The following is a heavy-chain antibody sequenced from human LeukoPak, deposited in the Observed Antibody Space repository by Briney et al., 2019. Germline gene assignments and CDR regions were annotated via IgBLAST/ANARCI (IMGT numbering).Heavy chain of an antibody. CDR3: ARGKGYGSGSYLFDY. V-gene: IGHV4-4*07. CDR1: DGSINSYF. Sequence: SETLSLTCTVSDGSINSYFWSWIRQPAGKGLEWIGRIYTSGSTNYNPSLKSRVTMSVDTSKNQFSLKLSSVTAADTAVYYCARGKGYGSGSYLFDYWGQGTLVTVSS. J-gene: IGHJ4*02. CDR2: IYTSGST. D-gene: IGHD3-10*01.